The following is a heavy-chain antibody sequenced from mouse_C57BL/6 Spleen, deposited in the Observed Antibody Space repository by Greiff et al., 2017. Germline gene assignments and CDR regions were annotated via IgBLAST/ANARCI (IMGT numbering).Heavy chain of an antibody. V-gene: IGHV1-55*01. D-gene: IGHD1-1*01. CDR3: ARASGSSYDYAMDY. Sequence: QVQLQQPGAELVKPGASVKMSCKASGYTFTSYWITWVKQRPGQGLEWIGDIYPGSGSTNYNEKFKSKATLTVVTSSSTAYMQLSSLTSEDSAVYFCARASGSSYDYAMDYWGQGTSVTVSS. CDR2: IYPGSGST. J-gene: IGHJ4*01. CDR1: GYTFTSYW.